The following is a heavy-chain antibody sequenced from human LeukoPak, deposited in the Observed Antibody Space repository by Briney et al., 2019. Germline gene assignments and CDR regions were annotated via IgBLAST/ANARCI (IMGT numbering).Heavy chain of an antibody. D-gene: IGHD6-13*01. CDR3: ARVGKQLVRSDIHP. V-gene: IGHV4-59*01. CDR2: IYYSGST. CDR1: GGSISSYY. Sequence: SETLSLTCTVSGGSISSYYWSWIRQPPGKGLEWIGYIYYSGSTNYNPSLKSRVSISVDTSKNQFSLKLSSVTAADAAVYYCARVGKQLVRSDIHPWGQGTLVTVSS. J-gene: IGHJ5*02.